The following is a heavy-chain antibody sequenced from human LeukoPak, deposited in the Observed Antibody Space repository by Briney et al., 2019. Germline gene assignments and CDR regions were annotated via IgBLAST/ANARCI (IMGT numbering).Heavy chain of an antibody. J-gene: IGHJ6*02. D-gene: IGHD3-9*01. Sequence: PSETLSLTCTVSGGSISSYYWSWIRQPPGKGLEWIGYIYYSGSTNYNPSLKSRVTISVDTSKNQFSLKLSSVTAADTAVYYCARMSYEASYDILTGYTRNYYYYGMDVWGQGTTVTVS. CDR3: ARMSYEASYDILTGYTRNYYYYGMDV. CDR1: GGSISSYY. V-gene: IGHV4-59*01. CDR2: IYYSGST.